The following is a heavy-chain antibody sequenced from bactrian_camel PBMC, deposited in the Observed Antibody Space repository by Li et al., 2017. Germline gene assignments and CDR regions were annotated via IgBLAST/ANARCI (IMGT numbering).Heavy chain of an antibody. CDR2: DDRDGHT. Sequence: VQLVESGGGAVQAGGSLRLSCEAYAYTLRPYCMGWFRRGSGQKREGVAGDDRDGHTTYAASVKGRFTISKDNAKRTLYLEMNNLKPEDTGTYYCAAIDVPNLAAQRCLWAPIADGGYWGKGTQVTVS. J-gene: IGHJ4*01. D-gene: IGHD3*01. V-gene: IGHV3S57*01. CDR3: AAIDVPNLAAQRCLWAPIADGGY. CDR1: AYTLRPYC.